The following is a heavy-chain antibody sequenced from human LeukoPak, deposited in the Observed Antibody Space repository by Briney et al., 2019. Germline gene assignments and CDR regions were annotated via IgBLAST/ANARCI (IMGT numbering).Heavy chain of an antibody. V-gene: IGHV1-24*01. CDR2: FDPEDGET. CDR1: GYTLTELS. D-gene: IGHD2-21*02. Sequence: GASVKVSCKVSGYTLTELSMHWVRQAPGKGLEWMGGFDPEDGETIYAQKFQGRVTMTEDTSTDTAYMELSSLRSEDTAVYYCATLHIVVVTATYHFDYWGQGTLVTVSS. J-gene: IGHJ4*02. CDR3: ATLHIVVVTATYHFDY.